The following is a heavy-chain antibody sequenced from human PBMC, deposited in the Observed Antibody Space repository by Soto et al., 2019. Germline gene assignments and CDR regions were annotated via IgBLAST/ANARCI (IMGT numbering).Heavy chain of an antibody. J-gene: IGHJ6*02. CDR2: INPSGDGT. V-gene: IGHV1-46*01. Sequence: ASVKVSCKASGYTFTGYFMHWVRQAPGQGLEWMGVINPSGDGTSYAQKFQGRVTMTRDTSTSTVYMELSSLRSEDTAVYYCARVALGYDYADVWGQGTTVTVSS. CDR3: ARVALGYDYADV. D-gene: IGHD4-17*01. CDR1: GYTFTGYF.